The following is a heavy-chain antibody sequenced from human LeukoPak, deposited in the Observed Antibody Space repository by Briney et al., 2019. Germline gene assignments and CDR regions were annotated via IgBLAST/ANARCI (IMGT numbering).Heavy chain of an antibody. J-gene: IGHJ3*02. Sequence: SETLSLTCTVSGGSISSYYWSWIRQPPGKGLEWIGYIYYSGSTNYNPSLKSRVTISVDTSKNQFSLKLSSVTAADTAVYYCARHRYDFGAFDIWGQGTMVTVSS. CDR3: ARHRYDFGAFDI. CDR1: GGSISSYY. D-gene: IGHD3-3*01. CDR2: IYYSGST. V-gene: IGHV4-59*08.